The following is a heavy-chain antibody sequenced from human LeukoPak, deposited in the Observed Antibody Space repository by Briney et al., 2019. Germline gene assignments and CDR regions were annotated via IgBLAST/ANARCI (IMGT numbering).Heavy chain of an antibody. D-gene: IGHD2-21*02. J-gene: IGHJ3*02. CDR2: IIPIFGTA. CDR1: GGTFSSYA. Sequence: ASVKVSCKASGGTFSSYAISWVRQAPGQGLEWMGGIIPIFGTANYAQKFQGRVTITTDGSTSTAYMELSSLRSEDTAVYYCARDSCGGDCYPGSYAFDIWGQGTMVTVSS. CDR3: ARDSCGGDCYPGSYAFDI. V-gene: IGHV1-69*05.